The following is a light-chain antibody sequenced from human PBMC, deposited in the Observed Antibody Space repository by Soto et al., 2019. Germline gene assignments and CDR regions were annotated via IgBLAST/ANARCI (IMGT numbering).Light chain of an antibody. CDR1: QGIRKD. J-gene: IGKJ1*01. CDR2: GAS. V-gene: IGKV1-39*01. Sequence: DIQKTQSPSPLSASVGDRVSIPFRASQGIRKDLGGYQQKPRKTPKRPISGASSLQSGVPSRFRGSVSGTAFTLTISSLQPEDFATYYCQRSHSTPRTFGQGTKVDIK. CDR3: QRSHSTPRT.